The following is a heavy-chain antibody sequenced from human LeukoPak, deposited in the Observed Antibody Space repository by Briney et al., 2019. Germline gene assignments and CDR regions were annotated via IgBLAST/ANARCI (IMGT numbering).Heavy chain of an antibody. Sequence: SETLSLTCTVSGGSISSGGYYWSWIRQHPGKGLEWIGYIYYSGSTNYNPSLKSRVTISVDTSKNQFSLKLSSVTAADTAVYYCARRVYKSMYSSGWHFDYWGQGTLVTVSS. CDR2: IYYSGST. V-gene: IGHV4-31*03. CDR3: ARRVYKSMYSSGWHFDY. CDR1: GGSISSGGYY. D-gene: IGHD6-19*01. J-gene: IGHJ4*02.